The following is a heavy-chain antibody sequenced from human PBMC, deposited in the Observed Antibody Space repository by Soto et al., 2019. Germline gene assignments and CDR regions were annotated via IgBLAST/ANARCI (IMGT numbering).Heavy chain of an antibody. CDR2: ISYDGSNK. CDR1: GFTFSSYG. V-gene: IGHV3-30*18. Sequence: PGGSLRLSCAASGFTFSSYGMHWVRQAPGKGLEWVAVISYDGSNKYYADSVKGRFTISRDNSKNTLYLQMNSLRAEDTAVYYCAKDPGIPDLYYYYYYGMDVWGQGTTVTVSS. D-gene: IGHD3-10*01. CDR3: AKDPGIPDLYYYYYYGMDV. J-gene: IGHJ6*02.